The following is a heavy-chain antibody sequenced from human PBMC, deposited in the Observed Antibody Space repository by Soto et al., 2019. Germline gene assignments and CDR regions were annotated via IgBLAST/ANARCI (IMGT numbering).Heavy chain of an antibody. J-gene: IGHJ6*02. CDR2: ISYDKNNK. Sequence: QVQLVESGGGVVQPGRSLRLSCAASGFTFSSYVMYWVRQAPGKGLEWVAIISYDKNNKYYADSVKGRFTISRDNSKNXXYXXXXXXXXXXXXXXXXXXXXXXXXXXYTLVGXXYGMDVWGQGTTVTVSS. CDR3: XXXXXXXXXXYTLVGXXYGMDV. CDR1: GFTFSSYV. D-gene: IGHD2-8*02. V-gene: IGHV3-30-3*01.